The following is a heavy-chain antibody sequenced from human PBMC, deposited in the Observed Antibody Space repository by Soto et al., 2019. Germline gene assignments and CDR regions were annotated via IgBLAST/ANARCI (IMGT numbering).Heavy chain of an antibody. V-gene: IGHV3-15*07. J-gene: IGHJ6*02. D-gene: IGHD6-13*01. CDR2: IKSKTDGGTT. CDR3: TTALAAAPMFGYSYYGVDV. Sequence: GGSLRLSCAASGFTFSHAWMNWVRQAPGKGLEWVARIKSKTDGGTTDYAAPVKGRFTISRDDSKDTLYLQMNSLKTEDTAVYYCTTALAAAPMFGYSYYGVDVWGQGTTVTVSS. CDR1: GFTFSHAW.